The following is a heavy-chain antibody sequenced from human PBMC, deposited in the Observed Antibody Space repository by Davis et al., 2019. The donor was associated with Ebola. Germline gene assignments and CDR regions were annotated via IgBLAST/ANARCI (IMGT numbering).Heavy chain of an antibody. Sequence: ASVKVSCKASGYTFTSYYMHWVRQAPGQGFEWMGIINPSGGSTSYAQKFQGRVTMTRDTSTSTVYMELRSLRSDDTAVYYCARDHSSGWTRSYYFDYWGQGTLVTVSS. CDR3: ARDHSSGWTRSYYFDY. J-gene: IGHJ4*02. CDR1: GYTFTSYY. CDR2: INPSGGST. D-gene: IGHD6-19*01. V-gene: IGHV1-46*01.